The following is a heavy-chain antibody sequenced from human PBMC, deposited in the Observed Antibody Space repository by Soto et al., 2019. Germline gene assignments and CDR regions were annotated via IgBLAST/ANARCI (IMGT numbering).Heavy chain of an antibody. CDR1: GFTFSSYA. D-gene: IGHD6-13*01. CDR2: ISYDGSNK. Sequence: GGSLRLSCAASGFTFSSYAMHWVRQAPGKGLEWVAVISYDGSNKYYADSVKGRFTISRDNSKNTLYLQMNSLRAEDTAVYYCARVRGIAAAGTGVHAFDIWGQGTMVTVSS. V-gene: IGHV3-30-3*01. J-gene: IGHJ3*02. CDR3: ARVRGIAAAGTGVHAFDI.